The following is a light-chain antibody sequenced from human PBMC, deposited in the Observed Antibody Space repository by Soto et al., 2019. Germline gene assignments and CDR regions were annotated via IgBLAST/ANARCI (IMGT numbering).Light chain of an antibody. CDR1: SSDVGGYNY. J-gene: IGLJ1*01. V-gene: IGLV2-14*03. CDR2: EVT. Sequence: QSDLTQPASVSGSPGQSITISCTGTSSDVGGYNYVSWYQQHPGKAPKLMIFEVTNRPSGISNRFSGSRSGNTASLTISDLQAEDEAEYYCNSYTGSNPFVFGTGTKLTVL. CDR3: NSYTGSNPFV.